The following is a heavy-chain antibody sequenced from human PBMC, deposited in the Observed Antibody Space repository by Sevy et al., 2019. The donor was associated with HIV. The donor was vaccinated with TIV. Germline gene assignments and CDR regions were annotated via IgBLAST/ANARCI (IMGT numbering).Heavy chain of an antibody. CDR3: ARDRVTWYESSGFDAFDI. CDR2: IWYDGRNP. CDR1: GFTFSSHG. D-gene: IGHD3-22*01. Sequence: GGSLRLSCAASGFTFSSHGMHWVRQAPGKGLEWVTVIWYDGRNPYYADSVKGRFTISRDNSKNMLYLQMNRLRAEDTAVYYCARDRVTWYESSGFDAFDIWGQGTMVTVSS. V-gene: IGHV3-33*01. J-gene: IGHJ3*02.